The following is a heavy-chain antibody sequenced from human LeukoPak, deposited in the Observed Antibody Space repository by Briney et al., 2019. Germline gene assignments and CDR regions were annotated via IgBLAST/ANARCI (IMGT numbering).Heavy chain of an antibody. CDR2: VYETGSR. Sequence: SETLSLTCTVSGASIVRDYWSWVRQPPGTGLQWIGYVYETGSRNYNPSLGRRVSISLDRSKNQFSLRLDSVTAADTAMYYCAREHRGRDGYTLDYWGQGILVTVSS. D-gene: IGHD5-24*01. V-gene: IGHV4-59*12. J-gene: IGHJ4*02. CDR3: AREHRGRDGYTLDY. CDR1: GASIVRDY.